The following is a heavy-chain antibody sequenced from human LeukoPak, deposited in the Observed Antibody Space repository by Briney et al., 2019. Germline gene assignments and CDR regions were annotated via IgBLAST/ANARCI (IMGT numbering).Heavy chain of an antibody. CDR1: GFTFSSYA. V-gene: IGHV3-30-3*01. Sequence: GGSLRLSCAASGFTFSSYAMLWVRQAPGKGLEWVAVISYDGSNKYYADSVKGRFTISRDNSKNTLFLQMNSLRAEDTAVYYCARARGWLQSHFDYWGQGTLVTVSS. J-gene: IGHJ4*02. CDR2: ISYDGSNK. CDR3: ARARGWLQSHFDY. D-gene: IGHD5-24*01.